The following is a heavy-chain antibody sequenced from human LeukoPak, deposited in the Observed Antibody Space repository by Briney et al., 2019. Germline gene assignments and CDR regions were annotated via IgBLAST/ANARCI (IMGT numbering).Heavy chain of an antibody. V-gene: IGHV3-23*01. CDR1: GLRFRSYA. CDR3: AKGRCSGVGCDSFHS. CDR2: ISDDSSFT. D-gene: IGHD2-15*01. J-gene: IGHJ4*02. Sequence: GGSLRLSCVAPGLRFRSYAMNWVRQAPGKGLECISTISDDSSFTYYADSVKGRSAISRDDSKNTLYLQMNNLKVEDTAVYYCAKGRCSGVGCDSFHSWGQGALVTVSS.